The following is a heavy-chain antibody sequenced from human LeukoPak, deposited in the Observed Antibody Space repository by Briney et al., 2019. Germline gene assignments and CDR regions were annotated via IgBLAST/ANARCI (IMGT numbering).Heavy chain of an antibody. Sequence: PGGSLRLSCAASGFSFSNFGMHWVRQAPGKGLEWVATISYDTNNKHYADSVKGRFTISRDNSQKTLYLQMNTLRPEDTAVYYCAKGYNYGIYWGQGTLVTVSS. CDR3: AKGYNYGIY. J-gene: IGHJ4*02. CDR1: GFSFSNFG. CDR2: ISYDTNNK. D-gene: IGHD5-18*01. V-gene: IGHV3-30*18.